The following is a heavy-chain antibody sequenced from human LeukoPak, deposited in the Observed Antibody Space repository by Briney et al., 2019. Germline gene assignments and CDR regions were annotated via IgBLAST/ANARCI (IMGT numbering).Heavy chain of an antibody. V-gene: IGHV1-18*01. CDR1: GYTFTSYG. CDR3: ARGDNWNDVPWFDP. CDR2: ISAYNGNT. Sequence: ASVKVSCKASGYTFTSYGISWVRQAPGQGLEWMGWISAYNGNTNYAQKLQGRVTMTTDTSTSTAYMELRGLRSDDTAVYYCARGDNWNDVPWFDPWGQGTLVTVSS. D-gene: IGHD1-1*01. J-gene: IGHJ5*02.